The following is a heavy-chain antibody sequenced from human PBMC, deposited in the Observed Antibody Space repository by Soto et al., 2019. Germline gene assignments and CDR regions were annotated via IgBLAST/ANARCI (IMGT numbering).Heavy chain of an antibody. CDR2: IKHDGSEK. Sequence: PGGSLRLSCVASGFSFSPYAMNWVRQAPGKGLEWVAKIKHDGSEKYYVDSVKGRLTISRDNAKNSLYLQMNSLRVEDTAMYYCASAPYDSSGYYDAFDVWGQGTMVTVSS. CDR1: GFSFSPYA. CDR3: ASAPYDSSGYYDAFDV. V-gene: IGHV3-7*01. J-gene: IGHJ3*01. D-gene: IGHD3-22*01.